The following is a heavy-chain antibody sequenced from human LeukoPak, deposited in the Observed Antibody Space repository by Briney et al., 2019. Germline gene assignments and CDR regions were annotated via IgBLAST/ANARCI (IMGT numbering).Heavy chain of an antibody. V-gene: IGHV3-30*02. D-gene: IGHD2-15*01. J-gene: IGHJ4*02. Sequence: GGSLRLSCAAYGFTFSRFGMQWVRQAPGKGLEWVAFIRYDGSDKYYADFVKGRFTISRDNSKDTLYLQMNSLRAEDTAVYYCAKTPGGSSDYWGQGTLVTVSS. CDR1: GFTFSRFG. CDR3: AKTPGGSSDY. CDR2: IRYDGSDK.